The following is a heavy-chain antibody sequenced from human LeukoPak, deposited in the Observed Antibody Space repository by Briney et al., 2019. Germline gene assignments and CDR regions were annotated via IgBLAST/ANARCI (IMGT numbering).Heavy chain of an antibody. D-gene: IGHD3-22*01. V-gene: IGHV3-21*01. CDR1: GFTFSSYS. CDR3: ARAPTADSSGYYPYYFDY. Sequence: GSLRLSCAASGFTFSSYSMNWVRQAPGKGLEWVSSISSSSSYIYYADSVKGRFTISRDNAKNSLYLQMNSLRAEDTAVYYCARAPTADSSGYYPYYFDYWGQGTLVTVSS. CDR2: ISSSSSYI. J-gene: IGHJ4*02.